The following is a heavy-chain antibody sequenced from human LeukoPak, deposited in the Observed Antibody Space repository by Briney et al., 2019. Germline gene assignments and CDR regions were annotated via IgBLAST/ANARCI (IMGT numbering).Heavy chain of an antibody. CDR3: VRGVRSGYEQCWFDP. V-gene: IGHV1-2*02. J-gene: IGHJ5*02. CDR2: INHKSGDT. D-gene: IGHD3-22*01. CDR1: GCRFIDYF. Sequence: GSVTDTCQACGCRFIDYFIHWVRPAPGQGPACMGWINHKSGDTKYVQRFQGRVTMTSDTSRREVSMELSGLTSNETPMYVLVRGVRSGYEQCWFDPWVQGTLVTVCS.